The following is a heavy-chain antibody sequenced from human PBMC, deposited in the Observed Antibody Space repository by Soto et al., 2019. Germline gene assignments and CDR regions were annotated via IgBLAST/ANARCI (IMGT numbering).Heavy chain of an antibody. V-gene: IGHV4-38-2*01. Sequence: PSETLSLTCAVSGYSISSGYYWGWIRQPPGKGLEWIGSIYHSGSTYYNPSLKSRVTISVDTSKNQFSLKLSSVTAADTAVYYCARVPSEYYDFWSGYNYFDYWGQGTLVTVSS. CDR2: IYHSGST. CDR1: GYSISSGYY. D-gene: IGHD3-3*01. J-gene: IGHJ4*02. CDR3: ARVPSEYYDFWSGYNYFDY.